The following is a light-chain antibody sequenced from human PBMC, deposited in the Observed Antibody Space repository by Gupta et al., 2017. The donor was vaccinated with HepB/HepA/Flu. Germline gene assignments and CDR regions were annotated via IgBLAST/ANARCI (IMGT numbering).Light chain of an antibody. CDR2: GAS. Sequence: EIVLTQSPGTLSLSPGERATLSCRASQSVSNSYLAWYQQKPGQAPRLLIYGASSRATGIPDRFSGSGSGTDFTLTISRQEPEDFAVYYCQQEGSSPRTFGQGTKVEIK. CDR3: QQEGSSPRT. V-gene: IGKV3-20*01. J-gene: IGKJ1*01. CDR1: QSVSNSY.